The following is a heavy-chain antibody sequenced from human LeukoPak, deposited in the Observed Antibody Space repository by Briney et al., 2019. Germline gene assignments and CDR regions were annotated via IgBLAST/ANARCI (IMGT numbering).Heavy chain of an antibody. CDR3: ARGPIAAADYYFDY. CDR2: MNPNSGNT. CDR1: GYTFTSYD. V-gene: IGHV1-8*03. Sequence: ASVKVSCKASGYTFTSYDINWVRQATGQGLEWMGWMNPNSGNTGYAQNFQGRATITRNTSISTAYMELSSLRSEDTAVYYCARGPIAAADYYFDYWGQGTLLTVSS. J-gene: IGHJ4*02. D-gene: IGHD6-13*01.